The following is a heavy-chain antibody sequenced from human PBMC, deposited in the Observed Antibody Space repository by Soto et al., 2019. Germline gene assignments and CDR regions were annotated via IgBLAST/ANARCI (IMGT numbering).Heavy chain of an antibody. CDR3: VRDRYSSSGWFDP. J-gene: IGHJ5*02. CDR1: GDSVSSYSA. CDR2: TYYRSRFFS. D-gene: IGHD3-10*01. V-gene: IGHV6-1*01. Sequence: PSQTLSLTCAISGDSVSSYSAWNWIRQSPSGGLEWLGRTYYRSRFFSDYAESVKSRIIINPDTSKNQFSLQLKSVTPEDTAVYYCVRDRYSSSGWFDPWGQGTPVTVSS.